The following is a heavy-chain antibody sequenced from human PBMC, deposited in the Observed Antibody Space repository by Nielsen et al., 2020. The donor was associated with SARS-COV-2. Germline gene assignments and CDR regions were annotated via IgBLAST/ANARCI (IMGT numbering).Heavy chain of an antibody. Sequence: SETLSLTCSVSGGSIESYEHYWSWIRQSPGKGLEWIGYIYYSGSAYYNPSLEGRVTISVDTSANQFSLRLNSVTAADTAQYYCPRDRQGYNYYYGMDVWGQGTTVTVS. J-gene: IGHJ6*02. CDR1: GGSIESYEHY. D-gene: IGHD5-24*01. V-gene: IGHV4-30-4*01. CDR3: PRDRQGYNYYYGMDV. CDR2: IYYSGSA.